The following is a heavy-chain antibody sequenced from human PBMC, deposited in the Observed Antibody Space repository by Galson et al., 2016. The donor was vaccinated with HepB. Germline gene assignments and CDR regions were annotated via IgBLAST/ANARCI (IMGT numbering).Heavy chain of an antibody. CDR2: IRLSGNSR. V-gene: IGHV3-23*01. CDR3: VRGSTAPDV. J-gene: IGHJ6*04. CDR1: GFTFNRHA. D-gene: IGHD3-16*01. Sequence: SLRLSCAGSGFTFNRHAMPWVRQAPGKGLEDVASIRLSGNSRDYAESVKGPFTIARDNSNNMLFLQMNSLNSEDTGVYYCVRGSTAPDVWGKGTTVTVSS.